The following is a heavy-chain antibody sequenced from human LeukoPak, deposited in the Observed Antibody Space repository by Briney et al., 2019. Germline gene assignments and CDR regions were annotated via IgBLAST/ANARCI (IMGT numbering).Heavy chain of an antibody. J-gene: IGHJ4*02. D-gene: IGHD5-12*01. CDR1: GGSISSGGYY. CDR2: IYHSGST. V-gene: IGHV4-30-2*01. Sequence: SQTLSLTYTVSGGSISSGGYYWSWIRQPPGKGLEWIGYIYHSGSTYYNPSLKSRVTISVDRSKNQFSLKLSSVTAADTAVYYCARDNGGYVLDWGQGTLVTVSS. CDR3: ARDNGGYVLD.